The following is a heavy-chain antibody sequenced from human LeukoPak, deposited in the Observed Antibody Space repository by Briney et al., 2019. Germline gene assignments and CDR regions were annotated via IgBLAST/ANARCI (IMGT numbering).Heavy chain of an antibody. V-gene: IGHV3-74*01. J-gene: IGHJ4*02. Sequence: PGGSLRLSCAASGFTFSNYWMHWVRQAPAKGLVWVSRISSDGGSSTYADSVKDRFTVSRDNAKNTLYLQMNSLRAEDTAVYYCVRDKTRNDFDYWGQGTLVTVSS. CDR3: VRDKTRNDFDY. D-gene: IGHD1-14*01. CDR2: ISSDGGSS. CDR1: GFTFSNYW.